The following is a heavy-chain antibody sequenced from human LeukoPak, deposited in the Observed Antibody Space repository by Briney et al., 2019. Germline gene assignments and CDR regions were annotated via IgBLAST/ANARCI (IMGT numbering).Heavy chain of an antibody. Sequence: GGSLRLSCAASGFTFSSYAMSWVRQAPGKGLEWVGRIKSKTDGGTSDYAAPVKGRFTISRDDSKNTLYLQMNNLKTEDTAVYYCTTDYDVLPLQDWGQGTLVTVSS. J-gene: IGHJ4*02. V-gene: IGHV3-15*01. D-gene: IGHD3-9*01. CDR1: GFTFSSYA. CDR2: IKSKTDGGTS. CDR3: TTDYDVLPLQD.